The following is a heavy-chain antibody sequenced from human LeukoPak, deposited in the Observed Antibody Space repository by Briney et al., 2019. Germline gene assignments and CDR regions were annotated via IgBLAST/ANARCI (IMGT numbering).Heavy chain of an antibody. D-gene: IGHD2-2*01. CDR1: GFTFCSYA. CDR2: ISSGGSGI. CDR3: ATYSSSNGREFQY. J-gene: IGHJ1*01. Sequence: GGSLSLSCAASGFTFCSYAMSWVRQAPGKGLEWVSGISSGGSGIYYADSVKGRFTISRDNAKNSLYLQMNSLRAEDTAVYYCATYSSSNGREFQYWGQGTLVTVSS. V-gene: IGHV3-21*01.